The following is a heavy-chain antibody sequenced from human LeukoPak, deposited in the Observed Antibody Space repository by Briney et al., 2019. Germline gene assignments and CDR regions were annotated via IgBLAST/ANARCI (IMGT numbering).Heavy chain of an antibody. Sequence: GGSLRLSCVASGFTFSNYEMHWVRQGTGKGLEWVSGISTAGETYYPGSVKGRFTISRESATNSLYLQMNSLRAGDTAVYYCARGKHMRRYCSGGSCYYFDYWGQGTLVTVSS. CDR3: ARGKHMRRYCSGGSCYYFDY. CDR2: ISTAGET. D-gene: IGHD2-15*01. CDR1: GFTFSNYE. V-gene: IGHV3-13*04. J-gene: IGHJ4*02.